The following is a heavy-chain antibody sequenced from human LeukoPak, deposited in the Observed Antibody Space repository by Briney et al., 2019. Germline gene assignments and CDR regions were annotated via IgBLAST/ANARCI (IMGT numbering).Heavy chain of an antibody. CDR1: GFAFSSSA. CDR3: AKGVGYGGMDV. V-gene: IGHV3-30*04. CDR2: ISYDGHNE. Sequence: GGSLRLSCAASGFAFSSSAMHWVRQAPGKGLEWVAVISYDGHNEYYADSVKGRFTISRDNSKNTVLLQMNSLRVEDTAVYYCAKGVGYGGMDVWGQGTTLIVSS. D-gene: IGHD5-12*01. J-gene: IGHJ6*02.